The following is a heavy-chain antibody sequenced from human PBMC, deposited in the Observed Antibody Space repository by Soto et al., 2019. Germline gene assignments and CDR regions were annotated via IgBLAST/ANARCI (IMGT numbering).Heavy chain of an antibody. CDR1: GYSFTAYY. CDR2: IDPRNDIT. J-gene: IGHJ4*01. D-gene: IGHD1-26*01. CDR3: TRVDSWSVYDPFDY. V-gene: IGHV1-46*01. Sequence: QVQLVQSGAEVKKPGASVRVSCRPSGYSFTAYYIHWVRQAPGQGLEWMGVIDPRNDITSYAEKFQGRVSMIKDTSTRTVYMELSNLISEDTAGYYCTRVDSWSVYDPFDYWGQGTMLTVSS.